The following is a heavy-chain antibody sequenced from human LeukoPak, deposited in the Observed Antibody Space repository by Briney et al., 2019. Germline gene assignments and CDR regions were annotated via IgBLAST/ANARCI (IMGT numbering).Heavy chain of an antibody. J-gene: IGHJ1*01. CDR2: INPNSGDT. CDR3: AREDLYTYPLDF. CDR1: GYTFTDYY. V-gene: IGHV1-2*02. D-gene: IGHD5-24*01. Sequence: ASVKVSCRASGYTFTDYYLHWVRQAPGQGLEWLGWINPNSGDTTFAQKFQGRVTMTRDTSINTAYMELSGLRSDDTAVYYCAREDLYTYPLDFGGQGTLVTVSS.